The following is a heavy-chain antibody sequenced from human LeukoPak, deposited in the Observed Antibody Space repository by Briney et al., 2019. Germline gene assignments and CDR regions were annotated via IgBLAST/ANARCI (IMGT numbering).Heavy chain of an antibody. V-gene: IGHV1-69*13. CDR1: GGTFSSYA. Sequence: SVKVSCKASGGTFSSYAISWVRQAPGQGLEWMGGIIPIFGTANYAQKFQGRVTITADESTSTAYMELSSLRSEDTAVYYCAKVVDYEEYYYYMDVWGKGTTVTVSS. J-gene: IGHJ6*03. D-gene: IGHD4-17*01. CDR2: IIPIFGTA. CDR3: AKVVDYEEYYYYMDV.